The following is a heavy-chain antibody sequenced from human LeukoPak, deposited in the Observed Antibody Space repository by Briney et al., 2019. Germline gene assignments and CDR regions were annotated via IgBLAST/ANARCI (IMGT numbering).Heavy chain of an antibody. Sequence: PGGSLRLSCAVSGFAFRSYYMNWVRQAPGKGLEWVANIKPDGSEENYVDSVRGRFTISRDNAKNSVYLQMNSLRADDTALYYCVRGHYADYTSQGTLVTVSS. V-gene: IGHV3-7*01. CDR2: IKPDGSEE. J-gene: IGHJ4*02. CDR3: VRGHYADY. CDR1: GFAFRSYY.